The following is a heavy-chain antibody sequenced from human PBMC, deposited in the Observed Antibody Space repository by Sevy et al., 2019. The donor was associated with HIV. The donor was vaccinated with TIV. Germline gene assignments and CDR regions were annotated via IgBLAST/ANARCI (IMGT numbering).Heavy chain of an antibody. V-gene: IGHV5-51*01. D-gene: IGHD3-10*01. CDR2: IYPGDTDT. J-gene: IGHJ4*02. CDR3: ARLACSYGSGNYRDIYFDY. Sequence: GEALKISCKGSGYSFTSYWIGWVRQMPGKGLEGMGIIYPGDTDTRYSRYFQGQVTISVDKSITTAYLQWSSLQASDTAMYYGARLACSYGSGNYRDIYFDYWGQGTLVTVSS. CDR1: GYSFTSYW.